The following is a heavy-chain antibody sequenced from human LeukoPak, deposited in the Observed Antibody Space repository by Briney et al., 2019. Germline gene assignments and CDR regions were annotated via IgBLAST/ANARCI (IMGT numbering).Heavy chain of an antibody. V-gene: IGHV3-21*01. Sequence: GGSLRLSCAASGFTFSSYSMNWVRQAPGKGLEWVSSISSSSSYIYYADSVKGRFTISRDNAKNSLYLQMNSLRAEDTAVYYCAASIPIIAAAGTGTRSRGPYYYGMDVWGQGTTVTVSS. J-gene: IGHJ6*02. CDR2: ISSSSSYI. CDR1: GFTFSSYS. D-gene: IGHD6-13*01. CDR3: AASIPIIAAAGTGTRSRGPYYYGMDV.